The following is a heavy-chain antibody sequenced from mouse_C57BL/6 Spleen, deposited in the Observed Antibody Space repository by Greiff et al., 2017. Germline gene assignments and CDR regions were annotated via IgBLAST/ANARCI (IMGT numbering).Heavy chain of an antibody. CDR3: NTFCGSSYDRGYFDY. V-gene: IGHV14-4*01. CDR2: IDPENGDT. CDR1: GFNIKDDY. J-gene: IGHJ2*01. D-gene: IGHD1-1*01. Sequence: VQLQQSGAELVRPGASVKLSCTASGFNIKDDYMHWVKQRPEQGLEWIGWIDPENGDTEYASKFQGKATITADTSSNTAYLQLSSLTSEDTAVYYCNTFCGSSYDRGYFDYWGQGTTLTVSS.